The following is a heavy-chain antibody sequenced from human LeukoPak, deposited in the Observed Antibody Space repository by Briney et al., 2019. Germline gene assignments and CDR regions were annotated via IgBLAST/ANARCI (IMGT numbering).Heavy chain of an antibody. CDR2: IYPGDSDT. Sequence: GESLKISCKGSGYRFSNDWIGWVRQMPGKGLEWMGIIYPGDSDTRYSPSFQGQVTISADRSISTAYLQWSSLEASDTAMYYCARQGCNGGSCYGYWGQGTLVTVSS. V-gene: IGHV5-51*01. CDR1: GYRFSNDW. J-gene: IGHJ4*02. CDR3: ARQGCNGGSCYGY. D-gene: IGHD2-15*01.